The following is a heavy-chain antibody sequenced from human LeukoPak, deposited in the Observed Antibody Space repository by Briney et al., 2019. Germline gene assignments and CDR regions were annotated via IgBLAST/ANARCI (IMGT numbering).Heavy chain of an antibody. CDR3: ARDRKDYGSSSGFDY. CDR2: ISYDGSNK. D-gene: IGHD6-6*01. J-gene: IGHJ4*02. Sequence: GRSLRLSCVASGFTFSPYYMHWVRQTPGKGLEWVAVISYDGSNKYYADSVKGRFTISRDNSKNTLYLQMNSLRAEDTAVYYCARDRKDYGSSSGFDYWGQGTLVTVSS. CDR1: GFTFSPYY. V-gene: IGHV3-30*19.